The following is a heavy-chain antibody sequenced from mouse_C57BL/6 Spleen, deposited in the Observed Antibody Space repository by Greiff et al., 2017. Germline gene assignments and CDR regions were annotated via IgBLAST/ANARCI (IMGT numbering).Heavy chain of an antibody. CDR2: IYPGDGDT. J-gene: IGHJ4*01. CDR1: GYAFSSSW. V-gene: IGHV1-82*01. CDR3: ARSRWLLRDYYAMDY. D-gene: IGHD2-3*01. Sequence: QVQLKESGPELVKPGASVKISCKASGYAFSSSWMNWVKQRPGKGLEWIGRIYPGDGDTNYNGKFKGKATLTADKSSSTAYMQLSSLTSEDSAVYFCARSRWLLRDYYAMDYWGQGTSVTVSS.